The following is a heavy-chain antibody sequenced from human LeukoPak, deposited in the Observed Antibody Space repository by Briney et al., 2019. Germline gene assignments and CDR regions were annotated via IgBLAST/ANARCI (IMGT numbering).Heavy chain of an antibody. V-gene: IGHV4-30-4*08. Sequence: PSETLSLTCTVSGGSISGSSYFWGWIRQPPGKGLEWIGYIYYSGSTYYNPSLKSRVTISVDTSKNQFSLKLSSVTAADTAVYYCARTFLVVVPAALDYYFDYWGQGTLVTVSS. CDR1: GGSISGSSYF. D-gene: IGHD2-2*01. CDR3: ARTFLVVVPAALDYYFDY. CDR2: IYYSGST. J-gene: IGHJ4*02.